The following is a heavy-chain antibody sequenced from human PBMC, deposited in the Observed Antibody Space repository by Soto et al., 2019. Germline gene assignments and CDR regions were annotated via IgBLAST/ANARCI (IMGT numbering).Heavy chain of an antibody. J-gene: IGHJ4*02. CDR1: GFTFSDYY. V-gene: IGHV3-11*01. Sequence: GGSLRLSCAASGFTFSDYYMSWIRQAPGKGLEWVSYISSSGSTIYYADSVKGRFTISRDNAKNSLYLQMNSLRAEDTAVYYCARWVRPGRSSGYYFDYWGKGTLVTVSS. CDR3: ARWVRPGRSSGYYFDY. CDR2: ISSSGSTI. D-gene: IGHD3-22*01.